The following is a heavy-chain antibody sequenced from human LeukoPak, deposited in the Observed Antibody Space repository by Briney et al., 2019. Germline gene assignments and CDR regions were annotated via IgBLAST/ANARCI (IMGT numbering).Heavy chain of an antibody. CDR1: GFTFRSYS. Sequence: PGGSLRLSCAASGFTFRSYSMTWVRQAPGQGLEWVSSISSSSSYIYYADSVKGRFTISRDNAKNSLYLQMNSLRAEDTAVYYCAKLVAATINIDYWGQGTLVTVSS. CDR3: AKLVAATINIDY. D-gene: IGHD2-15*01. CDR2: ISSSSSYI. V-gene: IGHV3-21*01. J-gene: IGHJ4*02.